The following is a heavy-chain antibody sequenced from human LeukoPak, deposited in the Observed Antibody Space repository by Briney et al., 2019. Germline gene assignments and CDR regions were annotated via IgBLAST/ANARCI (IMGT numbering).Heavy chain of an antibody. CDR3: ARLRYCSSTSCYRGEGFDI. Sequence: ASVKVSCKASGYTFTGYYMHWVRQAPGQGLEWMGWINPNSGGTNYARKFQGRVTMTRDTSISTAYMELSRLRSDDTAVYYCARLRYCSSTSCYRGEGFDIWGQGTMVTVSS. CDR2: INPNSGGT. J-gene: IGHJ3*02. CDR1: GYTFTGYY. D-gene: IGHD2-2*01. V-gene: IGHV1-2*02.